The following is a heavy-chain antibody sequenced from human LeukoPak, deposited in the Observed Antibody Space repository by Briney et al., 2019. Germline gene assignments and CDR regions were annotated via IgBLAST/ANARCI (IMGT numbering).Heavy chain of an antibody. CDR1: GYTFTSYA. CDR3: ARYPWYCSGGSCYDNWFDP. J-gene: IGHJ5*02. CDR2: INTNTGNP. V-gene: IGHV7-4-1*02. D-gene: IGHD2-15*01. Sequence: ASVKVSCTASGYTFTSYAMNWVRQAPGQGLEWMGWINTNTGNPTYAQGFTGRFVFSLDTSVSTAYLQISSLKAEDTAVYYCARYPWYCSGGSCYDNWFDPWGQGTLVTVSS.